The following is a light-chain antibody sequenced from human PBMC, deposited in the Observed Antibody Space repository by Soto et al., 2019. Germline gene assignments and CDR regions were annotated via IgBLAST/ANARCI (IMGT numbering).Light chain of an antibody. J-gene: IGKJ4*01. CDR2: AAS. CDR1: QRINIY. V-gene: IGKV1-9*01. CDR3: QQLNSYPLT. Sequence: DIQMTQSPSSLSTSVGDRVTITCRANQRINIYLNWYRQKPGKAPKLLIYAASTLQSGVPSRFSGSGSGTEFTLTISSLQPEDFATYYCQQLNSYPLTFGGGTKVDIK.